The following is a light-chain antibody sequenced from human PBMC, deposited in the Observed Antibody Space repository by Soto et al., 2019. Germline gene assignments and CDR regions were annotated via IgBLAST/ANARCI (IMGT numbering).Light chain of an antibody. CDR1: SSDVGDYDY. Sequence: VLAQPASVSGSPGQSITISCTGTSSDVGDYDYVSWYQKHPDRAPKLIIYEVTNRPSGVSNRFSGSKSGNTASLSISGLQAEDEADYYCSSYTSSNSVVFGGGTKVTVL. CDR2: EVT. CDR3: SSYTSSNSVV. V-gene: IGLV2-14*01. J-gene: IGLJ2*01.